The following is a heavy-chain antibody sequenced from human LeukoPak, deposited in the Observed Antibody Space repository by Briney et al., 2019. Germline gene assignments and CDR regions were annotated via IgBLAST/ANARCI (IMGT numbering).Heavy chain of an antibody. CDR1: GFTFSSYG. Sequence: GGSLRLSCAASGFTFSSYGMHWVRQAPGKGLEWVAVIWYDGRNKYYADSVKGRFTISRDNSKNTLYLQMNSLRAEDTAVYYCARDGDYGDYFNWFDPWGQGTLVTVSS. CDR3: ARDGDYGDYFNWFDP. CDR2: IWYDGRNK. D-gene: IGHD4-17*01. V-gene: IGHV3-33*01. J-gene: IGHJ5*02.